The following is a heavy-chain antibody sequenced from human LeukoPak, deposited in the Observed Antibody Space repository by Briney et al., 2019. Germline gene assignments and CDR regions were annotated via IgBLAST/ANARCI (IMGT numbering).Heavy chain of an antibody. D-gene: IGHD5-18*01. CDR3: ARDLAYSRLDY. J-gene: IGHJ4*02. Sequence: GGSLRLSCAVSGLTFSSSWMDWVRQAPGKGLEWVASINPDGNKKYSADSVKGRFTISRDNAENSLYLQMNSLRVEDTAFYYCARDLAYSRLDYWGQGMLVTVAS. CDR1: GLTFSSSW. CDR2: INPDGNKK. V-gene: IGHV3-7*01.